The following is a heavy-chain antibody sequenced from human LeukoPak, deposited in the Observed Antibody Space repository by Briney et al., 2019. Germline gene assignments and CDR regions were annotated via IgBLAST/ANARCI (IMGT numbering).Heavy chain of an antibody. CDR3: AKDRVVSSSWFFDY. D-gene: IGHD6-13*01. Sequence: GGSLRLSCAASGFTFSSYAMSWVRQAPGKRLEWVSAISGSGGSTYYADSVKGRFTISRDNSKNTLYLQMNSLRAEDTAVYHCAKDRVVSSSWFFDYWGQGTLVTVSS. CDR2: ISGSGGST. CDR1: GFTFSSYA. J-gene: IGHJ4*02. V-gene: IGHV3-23*01.